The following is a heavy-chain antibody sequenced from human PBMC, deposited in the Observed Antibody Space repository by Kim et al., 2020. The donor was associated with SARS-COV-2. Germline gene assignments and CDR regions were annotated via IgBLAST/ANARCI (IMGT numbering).Heavy chain of an antibody. CDR3: ARDLAVAVSDAFDI. D-gene: IGHD6-19*01. Sequence: SQKFQGRVTITRETSASTAYMELSSLRSEDTAVYYCARDLAVAVSDAFDIWGQGTMVTVSS. J-gene: IGHJ3*02. V-gene: IGHV1-3*01.